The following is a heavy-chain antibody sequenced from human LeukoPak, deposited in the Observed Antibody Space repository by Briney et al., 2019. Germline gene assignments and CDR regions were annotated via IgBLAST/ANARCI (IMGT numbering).Heavy chain of an antibody. J-gene: IGHJ4*02. CDR2: SNAGNGNT. D-gene: IGHD3-16*01. CDR3: ARLTFGGSIDFDY. V-gene: IGHV1-3*01. CDR1: GYTFTSFG. Sequence: GASVKVSCKASGYTFTSFGIHWVRQAPGQRLEWMGWSNAGNGNTKYSQMFQGRVTITRDTSANTAYIELSSLRSEDTAVYYCARLTFGGSIDFDYWGQGTLVTVSS.